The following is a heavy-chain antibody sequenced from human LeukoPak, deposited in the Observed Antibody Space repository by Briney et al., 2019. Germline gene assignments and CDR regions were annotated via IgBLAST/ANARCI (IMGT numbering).Heavy chain of an antibody. J-gene: IGHJ4*02. Sequence: GGSLRLSCAASGFTFSSYWMSWVRQAPGKGLEWVANIKQDGSEKYYMDSVKGRFTISRDNAKNSLYLQMNSLRAEDTAVYYCARDLRSGWYYYWGQGTLVTVSS. CDR1: GFTFSSYW. CDR3: ARDLRSGWYYY. V-gene: IGHV3-7*01. D-gene: IGHD6-19*01. CDR2: IKQDGSEK.